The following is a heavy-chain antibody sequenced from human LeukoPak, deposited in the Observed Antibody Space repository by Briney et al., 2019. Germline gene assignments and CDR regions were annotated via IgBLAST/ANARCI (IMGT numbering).Heavy chain of an antibody. CDR1: GYTFTGYY. Sequence: ASVKVSCRASGYTFTGYYMHWVRQAPGQGLEWMGWINPNSGGTNYAQKFQGRVTMTRDTSISTAYMELSRLRYDDTAVYFCARAIVRGVITVGYWGQGTLVTVSS. CDR3: ARAIVRGVITVGY. J-gene: IGHJ4*02. V-gene: IGHV1-2*02. D-gene: IGHD3-10*01. CDR2: INPNSGGT.